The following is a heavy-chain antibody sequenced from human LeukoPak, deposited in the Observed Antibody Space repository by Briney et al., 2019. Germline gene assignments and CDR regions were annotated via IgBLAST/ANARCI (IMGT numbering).Heavy chain of an antibody. V-gene: IGHV4-4*02. CDR3: ARVMEYSSSSVGGEYYYYGMDV. J-gene: IGHJ6*02. CDR2: IYHSGST. Sequence: PSGTLSLICAVSGGSISSSNWWSWVRQPPGKGLEWIGEIYHSGSTNYNPSLKSRVTISVDKSKNQFSLKLSSVTAADTAVYYCARVMEYSSSSVGGEYYYYGMDVWGQGTTVTVSS. D-gene: IGHD6-6*01. CDR1: GGSISSSNW.